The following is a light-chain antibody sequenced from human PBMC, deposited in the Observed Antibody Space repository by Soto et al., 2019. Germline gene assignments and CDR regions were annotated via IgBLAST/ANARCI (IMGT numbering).Light chain of an antibody. CDR2: AAS. CDR3: QQTHSVPLT. Sequence: QMTQSPSSLSASVGDRVTITCRASQSIATYLNWYQQKAGKVPELLIYAASNLQSGVPSRFSGSGCGRDWSLRISNLQPEDLETYFCQQTHSVPLTVGGGTKVDI. J-gene: IGKJ4*01. CDR1: QSIATY. V-gene: IGKV1-39*01.